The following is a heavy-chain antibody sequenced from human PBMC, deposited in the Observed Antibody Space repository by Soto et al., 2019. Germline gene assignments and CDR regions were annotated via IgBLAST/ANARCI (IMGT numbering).Heavy chain of an antibody. V-gene: IGHV5-51*01. CDR2: IYPGDSDT. J-gene: IGHJ6*02. Sequence: PGESLKISGKGSGYSFTSYWIGWVRQMPGKGLEWMGIIYPGDSDTRYSPSFQGQVTISADKSISTAYLQWSSLKASDTAMYYCASYDILTGSGMDVWGQGTTVTVSS. CDR1: GYSFTSYW. CDR3: ASYDILTGSGMDV. D-gene: IGHD3-9*01.